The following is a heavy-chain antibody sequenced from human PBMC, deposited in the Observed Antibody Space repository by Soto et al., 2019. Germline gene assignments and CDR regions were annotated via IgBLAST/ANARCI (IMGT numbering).Heavy chain of an antibody. D-gene: IGHD2-15*01. CDR2: MNPDSGHA. Sequence: GASVKVSCKASGYTFTNSDINWVRQAPGQGLEWMGWMNPDSGHAAYAQNFQGRVTLTTSTSTSTVYMEMRSLGSEDTAVYYCARRPHCSGGICYYGLDNWGQGTLVTVSS. V-gene: IGHV1-8*01. J-gene: IGHJ4*02. CDR1: GYTFTNSD. CDR3: ARRPHCSGGICYYGLDN.